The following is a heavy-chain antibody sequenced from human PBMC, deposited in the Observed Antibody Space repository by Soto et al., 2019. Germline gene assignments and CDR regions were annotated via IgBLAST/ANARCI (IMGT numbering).Heavy chain of an antibody. J-gene: IGHJ4*02. Sequence: GGSLRLSCEAFGFTVSTNYMSWVRQTPGKGLEWVSVFYSGGSTFYADSVKGRFTISRDNSRNTLYLQMRSLRAEDTAVYYCARGFPSMTYYGEYYFDYWGQGTLVTVSS. CDR2: FYSGGST. V-gene: IGHV3-53*01. D-gene: IGHD3-10*01. CDR1: GFTVSTNY. CDR3: ARGFPSMTYYGEYYFDY.